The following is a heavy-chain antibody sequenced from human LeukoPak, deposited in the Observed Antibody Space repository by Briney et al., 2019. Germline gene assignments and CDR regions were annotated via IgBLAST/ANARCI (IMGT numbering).Heavy chain of an antibody. CDR1: GFTFSNAW. CDR3: TTDALTVTYFDY. Sequence: PGGSLRPSWAAAGFTFSNAWMSWVRQAPGKGLEWGGRIKSKTDGGTTDYAAPVKGRFTISRDDSKNTLYLQMNSLKTEDTAVYYCTTDALTVTYFDYWGQGTLVTVSS. D-gene: IGHD4-17*01. J-gene: IGHJ4*02. V-gene: IGHV3-15*01. CDR2: IKSKTDGGTT.